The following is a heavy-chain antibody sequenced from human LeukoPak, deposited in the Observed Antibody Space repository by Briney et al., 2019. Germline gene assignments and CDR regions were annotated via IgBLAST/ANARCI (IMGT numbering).Heavy chain of an antibody. V-gene: IGHV3-23*01. CDR1: GYTFTSYS. CDR2: TSDRGDYT. Sequence: GASVKVSCKASGYTFTSYSMSWVRQAPGKGLEWVSGTSDRGDYTYYADSVKGRFTISRDNSKNTLYLQMNSLRAEDTALYFCAKKAQYNGNYPLDYWGQGTLVTVSS. CDR3: AKKAQYNGNYPLDY. J-gene: IGHJ4*02. D-gene: IGHD1-26*01.